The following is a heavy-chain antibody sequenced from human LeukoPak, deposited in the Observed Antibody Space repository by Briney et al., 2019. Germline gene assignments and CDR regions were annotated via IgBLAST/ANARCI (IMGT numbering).Heavy chain of an antibody. J-gene: IGHJ6*03. CDR3: AREGARPSGYYYYTDV. D-gene: IGHD3-10*01. V-gene: IGHV3-48*04. CDR1: GFTFSSYS. Sequence: GGSPRLSCAASGFTFSSYSMNWVRQAPGKGLEWVSYISSSSSTIYYADSVKGRFTISRDNAKNSLYLQMNSLRAEDTAVYYCAREGARPSGYYYYTDVWGKGTTVTVSS. CDR2: ISSSSSTI.